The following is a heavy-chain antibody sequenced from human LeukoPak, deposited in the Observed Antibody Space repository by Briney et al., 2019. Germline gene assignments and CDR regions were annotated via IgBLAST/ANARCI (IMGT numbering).Heavy chain of an antibody. J-gene: IGHJ4*02. CDR3: AGHNDYCDYLTWSLNF. Sequence: GGSLRLSCAASGFTVSSNYMSWVRQAPGKGLEWVSIIYRGGSTYYSDSVKGRFTISRDNSKNTLYLQMNSLRAEDTAVYYCAGHNDYCDYLTWSLNFWGQGTLVTVSS. CDR1: GFTVSSNY. CDR2: IYRGGST. V-gene: IGHV3-53*01. D-gene: IGHD4-17*01.